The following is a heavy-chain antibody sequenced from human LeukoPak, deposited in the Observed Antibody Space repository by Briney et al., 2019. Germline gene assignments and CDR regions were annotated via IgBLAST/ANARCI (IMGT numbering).Heavy chain of an antibody. V-gene: IGHV4-59*01. Sequence: PSETLSLTCTVSGGSISSYYWSWIRQPPGKGLEWIGYIYYSGSTNYNPPLKSRVTISVDTSKNQFSLKLSSVTAADTAVYYCARVGGDDAFDIWGQGTMVTVSS. CDR3: ARVGGDDAFDI. CDR2: IYYSGST. J-gene: IGHJ3*02. D-gene: IGHD2-21*02. CDR1: GGSISSYY.